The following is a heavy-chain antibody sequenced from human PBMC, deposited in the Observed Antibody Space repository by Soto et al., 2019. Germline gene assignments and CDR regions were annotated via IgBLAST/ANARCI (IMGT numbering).Heavy chain of an antibody. CDR1: GYTFRSYA. Sequence: ASVKVSCKASGYTFRSYAIHWVRQAPGQRPEWIGWINAGNGNTRYSQKFQGRVTITTDTSATTAYMDLRSLRSEDTAVYYCARGRFFPPAPTSVSSRPTNNCLDPWGQGTLVTVSS. D-gene: IGHD3-3*01. CDR3: ARGRFFPPAPTSVSSRPTNNCLDP. J-gene: IGHJ5*02. CDR2: INAGNGNT. V-gene: IGHV1-3*01.